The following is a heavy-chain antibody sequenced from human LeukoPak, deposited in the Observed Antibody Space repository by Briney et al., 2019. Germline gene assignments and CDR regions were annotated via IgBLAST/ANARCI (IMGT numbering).Heavy chain of an antibody. CDR1: GYTFTSYY. D-gene: IGHD1-26*01. V-gene: IGHV1-46*01. Sequence: GASVKVSCKASGYTFTSYYMHWVRQAPGQGLEWMGIINPSGGSTSYAQKFQGRVTMTRDMSTSTVYMELSSLRSEDTAVYYCAREAPSGCYVDYWGQGTLVTVSS. CDR3: AREAPSGCYVDY. CDR2: INPSGGST. J-gene: IGHJ4*02.